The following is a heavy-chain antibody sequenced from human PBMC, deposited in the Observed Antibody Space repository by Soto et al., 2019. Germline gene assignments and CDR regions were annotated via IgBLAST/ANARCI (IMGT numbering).Heavy chain of an antibody. CDR2: IDPSDSYT. CDR3: ARRGRRCSSTSCLAPVDY. Sequence: PGESLKISCKGSGYTFTSYWIDWVRQMPGKGLEWMGRIDPSDSYTNYSPSFQGHVSISADKSITTACLQWNSLKASDTAIYYCARRGRRCSSTSCLAPVDYSRQGTLVAVSS. V-gene: IGHV5-10-1*01. J-gene: IGHJ4*02. CDR1: GYTFTSYW. D-gene: IGHD2-2*01.